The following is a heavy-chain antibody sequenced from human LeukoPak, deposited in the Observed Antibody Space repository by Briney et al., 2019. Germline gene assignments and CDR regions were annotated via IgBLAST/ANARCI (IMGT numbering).Heavy chain of an antibody. V-gene: IGHV3-30-3*01. CDR3: SRATSRSTWCLEH. CDR2: ISNDGTYK. CDR1: GFTFSSFA. D-gene: IGHD2-2*01. J-gene: IGHJ1*01. Sequence: PGGSLRLSCAASGFTFSSFAMHWVRQAPGKGLEWVTVISNDGTYKYYADSVKGRFTISRDSSTNTLFVEMNSLRPEDTAVYYCSRATSRSTWCLEHWGQGTLVTVSS.